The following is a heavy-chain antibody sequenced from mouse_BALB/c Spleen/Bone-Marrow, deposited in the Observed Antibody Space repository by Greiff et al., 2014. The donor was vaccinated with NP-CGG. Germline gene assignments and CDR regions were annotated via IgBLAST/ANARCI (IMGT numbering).Heavy chain of an antibody. V-gene: IGHV2-9*02. Sequence: VQLQQSGPGPGAPSQSLSITCTVSGFSLTSYGVHWVRQPPGKDLEWLGVIWAVGSTNYNSALMSRLSISKDNSKSQVFLKMNSLQTDDTAMYYCARERENDGYYDIDYWGQGTTLTVSS. J-gene: IGHJ2*01. D-gene: IGHD2-3*01. CDR1: GFSLTSYG. CDR3: ARERENDGYYDIDY. CDR2: IWAVGST.